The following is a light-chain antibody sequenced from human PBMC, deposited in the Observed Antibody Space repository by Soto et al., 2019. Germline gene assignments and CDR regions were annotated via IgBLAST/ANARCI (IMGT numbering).Light chain of an antibody. CDR1: SSDVGGYNY. CDR3: SSYTSSSTYV. J-gene: IGLJ1*01. Sequence: QSALTQPASVSGSPGQSITMSCTGTSSDVGGYNYVSWSQQHPGKAPQLIIYEVSNRPSGVSNRFSGSKSGNTASLTISGLQAEDEADYYCSSYTSSSTYVFGTGTKVTVL. CDR2: EVS. V-gene: IGLV2-14*01.